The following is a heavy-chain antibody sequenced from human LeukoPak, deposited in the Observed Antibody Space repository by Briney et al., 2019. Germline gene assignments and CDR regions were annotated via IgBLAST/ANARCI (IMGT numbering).Heavy chain of an antibody. CDR3: VSGTVTIFGVVIIQRFDY. Sequence: NPGGSLRLSCAASGFTFSSYSMNWVRQAPGKGLEWVSSISSSSSYIYYADSVKGRFTISRDNAKNSLYLQMNSLRAEDTAVYYCVSGTVTIFGVVIIQRFDYWGQGTLVTVSS. V-gene: IGHV3-21*01. CDR1: GFTFSSYS. J-gene: IGHJ4*02. D-gene: IGHD3-3*01. CDR2: ISSSSSYI.